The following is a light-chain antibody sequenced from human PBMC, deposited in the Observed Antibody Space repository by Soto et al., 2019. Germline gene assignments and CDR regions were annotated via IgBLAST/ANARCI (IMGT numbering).Light chain of an antibody. V-gene: IGKV3-15*01. CDR2: GAS. J-gene: IGKJ4*01. CDR3: QQYNNWPVT. CDR1: QSVSSN. Sequence: EIVMTQSPATLSVSPGERATLSCRASQSVSSNLAWYQQKPGQAPRLLIYGASTRATGIPARFSGSGSGTEFTLTISSLQSEDFAEYHCQQYNNWPVTFGGGTKVDIK.